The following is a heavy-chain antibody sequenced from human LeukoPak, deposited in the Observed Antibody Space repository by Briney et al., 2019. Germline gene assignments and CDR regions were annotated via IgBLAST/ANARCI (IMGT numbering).Heavy chain of an antibody. Sequence: SETLSLTCTVSGGSISSYYWSWIRQPAGKGLEWIGRIYTSGSTNYNPSLKSRVTMSVDTSKNQFSLKLSSVTAADTAVYYCAKDGQKNWGAADAFDIWGQGTTVNGSS. V-gene: IGHV4-4*07. CDR2: IYTSGST. CDR1: GGSISSYY. CDR3: AKDGQKNWGAADAFDI. D-gene: IGHD7-27*01. J-gene: IGHJ3*02.